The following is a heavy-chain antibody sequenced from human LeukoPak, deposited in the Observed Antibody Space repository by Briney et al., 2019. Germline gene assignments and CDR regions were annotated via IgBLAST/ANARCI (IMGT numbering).Heavy chain of an antibody. Sequence: PSETLSLTCTVSGGSISSYYWSWIRQPPGKGLEWIGYIYYSGSTNYNPSLKSRVTISVDTSKNQFSLKLSSVTAADTAVYYCARGHHYYDSSGYLYCFDYWGQGTLVTVSS. D-gene: IGHD3-22*01. CDR1: GGSISSYY. V-gene: IGHV4-59*01. J-gene: IGHJ4*02. CDR2: IYYSGST. CDR3: ARGHHYYDSSGYLYCFDY.